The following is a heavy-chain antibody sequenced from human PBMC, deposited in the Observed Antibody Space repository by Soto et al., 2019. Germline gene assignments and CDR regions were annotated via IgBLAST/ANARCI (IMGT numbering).Heavy chain of an antibody. J-gene: IGHJ6*01. D-gene: IGHD6-19*01. CDR1: GFTLSTYG. V-gene: IGHV3-33*01. CDR3: ARPMEQWQLGFGMDV. CDR2: VWYDGSKK. Sequence: GSLRLSCAASGFTLSTYGMHWVRQAPGKGLEWVAVVWYDGSKKYYADSVKGRFTVSRDNSKNTLYLQMKSLRAEDTAVYYCARPMEQWQLGFGMDVCGQGSTVTVYS.